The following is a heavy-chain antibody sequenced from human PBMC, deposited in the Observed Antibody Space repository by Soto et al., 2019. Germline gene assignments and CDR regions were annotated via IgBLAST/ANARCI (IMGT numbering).Heavy chain of an antibody. CDR1: GRSISSVGYY. V-gene: IGHV4-31*03. D-gene: IGHD3-9*01. CDR2: IYYSGST. J-gene: IGHJ6*02. CDR3: ARDSGDYDILTKDYYYYYGMDV. Sequence: TLSLTCTVSGRSISSVGYYWIWILQHPAKGLEWIGYIYYSGSTYYNPSLKSRVTISVDTSKNQFSLKLSSVTAADTAVYYCARDSGDYDILTKDYYYYYGMDVWGQGTTVTVSS.